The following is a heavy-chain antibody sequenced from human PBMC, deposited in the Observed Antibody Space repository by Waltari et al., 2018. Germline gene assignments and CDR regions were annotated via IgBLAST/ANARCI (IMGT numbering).Heavy chain of an antibody. Sequence: EVQLVESGGGLVQPGGSLRLSCAASGFSTDYWLDWVRQAPGKGLVWVARMKTDGTSITYADSVKGRFTISRDSAKNTYYLQMSGLRAEDTAVYYCTTNPGYWGQGTLVTVSS. J-gene: IGHJ4*02. CDR1: GFSTDYW. CDR3: TTNPGY. CDR2: MKTDGTSI. V-gene: IGHV3-74*03.